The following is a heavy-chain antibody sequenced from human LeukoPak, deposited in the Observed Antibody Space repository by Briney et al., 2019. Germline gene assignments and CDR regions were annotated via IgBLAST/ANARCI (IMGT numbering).Heavy chain of an antibody. CDR2: IHSGDET. J-gene: IGHJ4*02. CDR3: AAPLTSLHY. CDR1: GFTVDKSY. D-gene: IGHD2-2*01. V-gene: IGHV3-53*01. Sequence: PGGSLRLSCAASGFTVDKSYLTWVRQAPGQGLEWVSGIHSGDETYYADSVKGRFTISRDISKNTLFLQMNSLRVDDTAVYYCAAPLTSLHYWGQGTLVTVSS.